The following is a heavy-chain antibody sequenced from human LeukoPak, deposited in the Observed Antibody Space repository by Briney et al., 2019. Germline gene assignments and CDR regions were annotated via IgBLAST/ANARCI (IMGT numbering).Heavy chain of an antibody. J-gene: IGHJ4*02. Sequence: SETLSLTCAVYGGSFSGYYWSWIRQPAGKGLEWIGRIYTSGSTNYNPSLKSRVTISVDTSKNQFSLKLSSVTAADTAVYYCARAKFYPNYYDSSGLGGFDYWGQGTLVTVSS. V-gene: IGHV4-59*10. CDR1: GGSFSGYY. CDR3: ARAKFYPNYYDSSGLGGFDY. CDR2: IYTSGST. D-gene: IGHD3-22*01.